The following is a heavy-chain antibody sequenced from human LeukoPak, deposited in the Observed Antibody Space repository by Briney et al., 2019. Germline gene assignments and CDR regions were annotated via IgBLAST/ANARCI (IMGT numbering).Heavy chain of an antibody. Sequence: ASVKVSCKASGYTFTGYHMHWVRQAPGQGLEWMGRINPNSGGTNYAQKFQGRVTMTRDTSISTAYMELSRLRSDDTAVYYCARALKGIAAAKLGLAYWGQGTLVTVSS. CDR1: GYTFTGYH. V-gene: IGHV1-2*06. CDR3: ARALKGIAAAKLGLAY. J-gene: IGHJ4*02. D-gene: IGHD6-13*01. CDR2: INPNSGGT.